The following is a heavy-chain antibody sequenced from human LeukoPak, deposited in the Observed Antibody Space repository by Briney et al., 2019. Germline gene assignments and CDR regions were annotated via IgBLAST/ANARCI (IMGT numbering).Heavy chain of an antibody. Sequence: SETLSLTCAVYGGSFSGYYWSWIRQPPGKGLEWIGEINHSGSTNYNPSLKSRVTISVDTSKNQCSLKMRSVTAADTAVYYCARGGNRRFGWFDPWGQGTLVTVSS. CDR1: GGSFSGYY. V-gene: IGHV4-34*01. CDR3: ARGGNRRFGWFDP. CDR2: INHSGST. J-gene: IGHJ5*02. D-gene: IGHD3-16*01.